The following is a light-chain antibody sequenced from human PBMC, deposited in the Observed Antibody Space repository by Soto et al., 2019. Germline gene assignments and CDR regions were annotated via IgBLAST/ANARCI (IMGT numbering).Light chain of an antibody. J-gene: IGKJ1*01. CDR3: QQYNSYST. V-gene: IGKV1-5*01. CDR2: DVS. Sequence: DIQMTQSPSTLSASVGDRVTITCRASQGISGRLAWYQQKPGKAPNLLIYDVSNLESGVPSRFSGTGSGTEFTLTINSLQPDDFATYYCQQYNSYSTLGPGTKVEVK. CDR1: QGISGR.